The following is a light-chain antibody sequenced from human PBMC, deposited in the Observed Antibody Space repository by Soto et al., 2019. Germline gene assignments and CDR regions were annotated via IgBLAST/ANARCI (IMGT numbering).Light chain of an antibody. V-gene: IGKV3-11*01. CDR3: KQRSNWLT. Sequence: EIVLTQSPATLSLSPGERATLSCRASQSLSSYLAWYQQKPGQAPRLLIYDASNRATGIPARFSGSGSGTSFTLTISSLEPDDFAVYYCKQRSNWLTFGGGTKVEIK. CDR2: DAS. J-gene: IGKJ4*01. CDR1: QSLSSY.